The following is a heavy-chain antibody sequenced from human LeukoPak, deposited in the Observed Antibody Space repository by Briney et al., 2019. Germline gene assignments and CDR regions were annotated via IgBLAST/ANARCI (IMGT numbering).Heavy chain of an antibody. V-gene: IGHV4-59*01. CDR2: IQYGGRT. D-gene: IGHD4-23*01. Sequence: SETLSLTCTVSGGSINNYYWSWIRQPPGKGLEWFGYIQYGGRTYYRPSLKRRVTISIDLSKIQFSLKMSSVTAADTAVYYSARDFLGGFDHWGQGILVTVSS. CDR1: GGSINNYY. CDR3: ARDFLGGFDH. J-gene: IGHJ4*02.